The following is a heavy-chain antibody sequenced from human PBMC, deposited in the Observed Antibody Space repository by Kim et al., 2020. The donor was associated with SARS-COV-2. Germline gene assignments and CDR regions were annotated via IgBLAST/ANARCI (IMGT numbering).Heavy chain of an antibody. V-gene: IGHV3-11*05. CDR2: ISSSSSYA. CDR3: ARDPQRVINYGMDV. Sequence: GGSLRLSCAASGFTFSDYYMNWIRQAPGKGLEWVSYISSSSSYANYADSVKGRFTISRDNAKNSLYLQMNSLRAEDTAVYYCARDPQRVINYGMDVWGQGTTVTVSS. CDR1: GFTFSDYY. J-gene: IGHJ6*02.